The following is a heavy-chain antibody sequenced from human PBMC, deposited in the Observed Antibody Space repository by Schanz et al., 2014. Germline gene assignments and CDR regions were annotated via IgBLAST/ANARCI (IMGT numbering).Heavy chain of an antibody. CDR3: VKTDAGWRFDY. D-gene: IGHD6-19*01. Sequence: QVQLVESGGGVVQPGRSLRLSCVASGFPFSTYSIHWVRQAPGEGLEWVAFIRFDASHKYYADSVRGRFTISRDNSRNTVYLQMNKVGVDDTGTYYCVKTDAGWRFDYWGQGTLVIVSS. J-gene: IGHJ4*02. V-gene: IGHV3-33*03. CDR2: IRFDASHK. CDR1: GFPFSTYS.